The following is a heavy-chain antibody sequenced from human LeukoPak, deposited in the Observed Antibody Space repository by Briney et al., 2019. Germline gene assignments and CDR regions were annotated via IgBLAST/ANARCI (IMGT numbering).Heavy chain of an antibody. CDR3: AKDQTYDFWSGYLIDY. D-gene: IGHD3-3*01. V-gene: IGHV3-23*01. J-gene: IGHJ4*02. Sequence: GGSLRLSCAASGFTFSSYAMSWVRQAPGKGLEWVSAISGSGGSTYYADSVKGRFTISRDNSKNTLYLQMNSLRAEDTAVYYCAKDQTYDFWSGYLIDYWGQGTLVTVSS. CDR2: ISGSGGST. CDR1: GFTFSSYA.